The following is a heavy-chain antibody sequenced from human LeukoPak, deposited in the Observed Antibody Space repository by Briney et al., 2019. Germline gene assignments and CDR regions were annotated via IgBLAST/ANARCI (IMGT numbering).Heavy chain of an antibody. CDR3: ARSSQGGLYYDFWSNYGMDV. CDR1: GFTFSSYS. J-gene: IGHJ6*02. CDR2: ISYDGSNK. V-gene: IGHV3-30*03. Sequence: GGSLRLSCAASGFTFSSYSMNWVRQAPGKGLEWVAVISYDGSNKYYADSVKGRFTISRDNSKNTLYLQMNSLRAEDTAVYYCARSSQGGLYYDFWSNYGMDVWGQGTTVTVSS. D-gene: IGHD3-3*01.